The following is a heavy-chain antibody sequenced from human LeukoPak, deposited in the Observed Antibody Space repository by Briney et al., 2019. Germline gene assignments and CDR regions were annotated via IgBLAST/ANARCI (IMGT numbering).Heavy chain of an antibody. J-gene: IGHJ4*02. D-gene: IGHD1-1*01. CDR2: IHYSGST. V-gene: IGHV4-59*01. Sequence: PETLSLTPAVSGGSPRGDYWSWIPQPPGKGLEWIGYIHYSGSTNYNPSLKSRVTISVDTSNNQFSLQLSSVADAYTAVYYCARDVEEERHRWNYFEFWGRGTLVTVSS. CDR3: ARDVEEERHRWNYFEF. CDR1: GGSPRGDY.